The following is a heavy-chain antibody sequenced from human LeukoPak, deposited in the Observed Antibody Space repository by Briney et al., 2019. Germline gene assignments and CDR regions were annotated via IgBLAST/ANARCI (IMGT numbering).Heavy chain of an antibody. Sequence: PGGSLRLSCAASGFTFSSYEMNWVRQAPGKGLEWVSYISSSGSTIYYADSVKGRFTISRDNAKKSLYLQMNSLRAEDTAVYYCARDLLGYNYHYMDVWGKGTTVTVSS. CDR3: ARDLLGYNYHYMDV. J-gene: IGHJ6*03. CDR1: GFTFSSYE. D-gene: IGHD3-10*01. V-gene: IGHV3-48*03. CDR2: ISSSGSTI.